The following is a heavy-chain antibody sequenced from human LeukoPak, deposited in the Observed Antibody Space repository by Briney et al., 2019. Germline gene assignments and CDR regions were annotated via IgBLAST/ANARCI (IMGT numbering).Heavy chain of an antibody. J-gene: IGHJ3*02. Sequence: PGGSLRLSCAASGFTFSSYWMSWVRQAPGKGLEWVANIKQDGSEKYYVDSVKGRFAISRDNAKNSLYLQKNSLRAEDTAVYYCARGKGFYDSSGYYLTDAFDIWGQGTMVTVSS. V-gene: IGHV3-7*01. CDR3: ARGKGFYDSSGYYLTDAFDI. CDR2: IKQDGSEK. D-gene: IGHD3-22*01. CDR1: GFTFSSYW.